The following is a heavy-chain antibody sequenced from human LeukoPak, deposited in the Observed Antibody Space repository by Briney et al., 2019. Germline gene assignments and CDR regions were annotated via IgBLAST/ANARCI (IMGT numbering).Heavy chain of an antibody. J-gene: IGHJ4*02. CDR2: MRDDGSEE. V-gene: IGHV3-7*01. CDR3: ARDLWLGERGLFFFEY. CDR1: GFTFRRHW. D-gene: IGHD3-22*01. Sequence: GGSLRLSCAASGFTFRRHWMSWVRQAPGKGLEWVANMRDDGSEEFYVNSVKGRFTISRDNAKNSLYLQMDSLRAEDTAVYYYARDLWLGERGLFFFEYWGQGALVTVAS.